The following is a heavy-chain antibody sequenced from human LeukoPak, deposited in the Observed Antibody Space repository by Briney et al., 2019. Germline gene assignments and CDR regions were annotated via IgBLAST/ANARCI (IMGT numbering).Heavy chain of an antibody. CDR2: IYYSEST. CDR1: GGSISRGYYY. CDR3: ARHYDILAGNKRLFDY. Sequence: SQTLSLTCTVAGGSISRGYYYWGWLRQPPGKVLQRIASIYYSESTHSSRSPKRRATVSIDTSRSKFSLSLSYLTAPDTTVYYCARHYDILAGNKRLFDYWGQGTLGTVSS. J-gene: IGHJ4*02. D-gene: IGHD3-9*01. V-gene: IGHV4-39*01.